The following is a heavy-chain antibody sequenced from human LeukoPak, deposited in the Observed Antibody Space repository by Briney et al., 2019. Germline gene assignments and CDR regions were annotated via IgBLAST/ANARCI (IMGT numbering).Heavy chain of an antibody. V-gene: IGHV1-69*13. D-gene: IGHD1-26*01. Sequence: SVKVSCKASGGTFSSYAISWVRQAPGQGLEWMGGIIPIFGTANYAQKFQGRVTITADESTSTAYMELSSLRSEDTAVYYCARVNSGSYPGGPYYFDYWGQGTLVTVSS. CDR3: ARVNSGSYPGGPYYFDY. CDR2: IIPIFGTA. J-gene: IGHJ4*02. CDR1: GGTFSSYA.